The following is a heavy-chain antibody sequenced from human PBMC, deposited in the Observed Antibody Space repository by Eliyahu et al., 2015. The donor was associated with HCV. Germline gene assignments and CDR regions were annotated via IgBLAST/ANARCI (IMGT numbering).Heavy chain of an antibody. V-gene: IGHV1-18*01. CDR1: GYTFSTYD. Sequence: QVQVVQSAAEVKKPGAAVMVSCKASGYTFSTYDIXWVRQAPGQGLXWXGWISGFKGNTNYAQKFKGRVTFTTHTSTSTAYMELRSLRYDDTAVYYCARSRVLYGMDIWGQGTTVTVSS. D-gene: IGHD2-15*01. J-gene: IGHJ6*02. CDR2: ISGFKGNT. CDR3: ARSRVLYGMDI.